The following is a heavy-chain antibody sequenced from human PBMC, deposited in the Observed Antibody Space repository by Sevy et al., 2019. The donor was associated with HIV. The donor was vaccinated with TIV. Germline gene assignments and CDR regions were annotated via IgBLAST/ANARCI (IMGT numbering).Heavy chain of an antibody. D-gene: IGHD2-2*01. J-gene: IGHJ5*02. CDR2: INHSGST. V-gene: IGHV4-34*01. CDR1: GGSFSGYY. CDR3: ARAPPVVVVPGAPSWFDP. Sequence: SETLSLTCAVYGGSFSGYYWNWIRQTPGKGLEWIGEINHSGSTNYNPSLKSRVTISVDTSKNQFSLRLNSVTAADTAVYYCARAPPVVVVPGAPSWFDPWRQGTLVTVSS.